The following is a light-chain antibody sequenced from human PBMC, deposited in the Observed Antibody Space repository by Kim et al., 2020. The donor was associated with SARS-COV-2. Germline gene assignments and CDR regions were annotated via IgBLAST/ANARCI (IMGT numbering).Light chain of an antibody. CDR2: GAS. Sequence: APWERVTRSCRASKSVSSNLAWYQQKPGQAPRLLIYGASTRATGIPARFSGSGSGTEFTLTISSLQSEDFAVYYCQQYNNWPPWTFGQGTKVDIK. CDR1: KSVSSN. CDR3: QQYNNWPPWT. V-gene: IGKV3-15*01. J-gene: IGKJ1*01.